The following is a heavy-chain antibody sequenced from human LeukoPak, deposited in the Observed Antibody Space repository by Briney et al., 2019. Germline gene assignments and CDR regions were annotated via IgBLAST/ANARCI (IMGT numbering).Heavy chain of an antibody. V-gene: IGHV4-59*01. J-gene: IGHJ4*02. CDR3: ATGLQSSWYRPYFDY. D-gene: IGHD6-13*01. CDR2: IYYSGST. Sequence: PSETLSLTCTVSGGSISSYYWSWIRQPPGKGLEGIGYIYYSGSTNYNPSLTSRVTISVDTSKNQFSLKLTSVTAADTAVYYCATGLQSSWYRPYFDYWGQGTLVTVSS. CDR1: GGSISSYY.